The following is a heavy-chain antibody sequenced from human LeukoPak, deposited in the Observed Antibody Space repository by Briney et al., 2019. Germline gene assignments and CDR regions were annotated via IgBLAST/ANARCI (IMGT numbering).Heavy chain of an antibody. V-gene: IGHV3-15*01. Sequence: GGSLRLSCAASGFTFSNAWMSWVRQAPGKGLEWVGRIKSKTDGGTTDYAAPVKGSFTISRDDSKNTLYLQMNSLKTEDTAVYYCTTGEQQLVDPQTMSYFDYWGQGTLVTVSS. D-gene: IGHD6-13*01. CDR3: TTGEQQLVDPQTMSYFDY. CDR2: IKSKTDGGTT. CDR1: GFTFSNAW. J-gene: IGHJ4*02.